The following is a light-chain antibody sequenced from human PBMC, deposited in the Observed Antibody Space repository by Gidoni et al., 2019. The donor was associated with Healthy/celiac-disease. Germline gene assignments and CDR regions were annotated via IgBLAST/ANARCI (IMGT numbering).Light chain of an antibody. CDR2: DAA. Sequence: DIQMTASPSPLSASVGDRVTTTCQASQDISNYLNWYQQKPGKAPKLLIYDAANLETGVPSRFSGSGSGTDFTFTISSLQPEDIATYYCQQYDNLPGITFGPGTKVDIK. J-gene: IGKJ3*01. CDR3: QQYDNLPGIT. CDR1: QDISNY. V-gene: IGKV1-33*01.